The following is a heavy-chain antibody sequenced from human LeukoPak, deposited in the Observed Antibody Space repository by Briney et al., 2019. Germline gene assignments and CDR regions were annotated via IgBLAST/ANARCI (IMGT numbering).Heavy chain of an antibody. CDR3: ARASTVIRYYYYYGMDV. Sequence: SETLSLTCTVSGGSLSSYYWSWIRQPAGKGLEWIGRIYTSGSTNYNPSLKSRVTMSVDTSKNQFSLKLSSVTAADTAVYYCARASTVIRYYYYYGMDVWGQGTTVTVSS. D-gene: IGHD4-11*01. CDR1: GGSLSSYY. CDR2: IYTSGST. V-gene: IGHV4-4*07. J-gene: IGHJ6*02.